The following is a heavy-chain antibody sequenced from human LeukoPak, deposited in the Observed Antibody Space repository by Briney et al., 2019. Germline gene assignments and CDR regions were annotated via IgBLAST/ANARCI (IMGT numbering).Heavy chain of an antibody. D-gene: IGHD1-14*01. V-gene: IGHV3-30*02. CDR1: GFTFSSYG. Sequence: GGSLRLSCAASGFTFSSYGMHWVRQAPGKGLEWVAFIRYDGSNKYYADSVKGRFSISRDNANNSLYLQLNSLRAEDMGVYYCARGNNRREDYWGQGTLVTVSS. CDR2: IRYDGSNK. CDR3: ARGNNRREDY. J-gene: IGHJ4*02.